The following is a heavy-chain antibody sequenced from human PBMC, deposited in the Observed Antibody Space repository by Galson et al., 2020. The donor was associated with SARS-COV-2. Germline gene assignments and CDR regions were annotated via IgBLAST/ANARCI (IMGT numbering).Heavy chain of an antibody. J-gene: IGHJ4*02. V-gene: IGHV3-74*01. CDR3: ARGDMGNDYFDY. D-gene: IGHD7-27*01. Sequence: LRLSCAASGFTFSSYWMHWVRQAPGKGLVWVSRLYSEGSSTSYADSVKGRFTISGDNAKNTLYLQMNSLRAEDTAVYYCARGDMGNDYFDYWGQGTLVTVSS. CDR1: GFTFSSYW. CDR2: LYSEGSST.